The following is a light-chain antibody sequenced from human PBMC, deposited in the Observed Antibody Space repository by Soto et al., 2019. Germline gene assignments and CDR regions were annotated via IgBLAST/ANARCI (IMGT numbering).Light chain of an antibody. V-gene: IGKV1-39*01. Sequence: DIQMTQSPASLSASVGDRVTITCRTSQTIGTYLGWYQQKPGKAPNLLIFAASNLQSGVPSRFTGSASGTEFTLTISSLQPEDFATYYCLQSYSTPWTFGQGTKVEF. J-gene: IGKJ1*01. CDR1: QTIGTY. CDR2: AAS. CDR3: LQSYSTPWT.